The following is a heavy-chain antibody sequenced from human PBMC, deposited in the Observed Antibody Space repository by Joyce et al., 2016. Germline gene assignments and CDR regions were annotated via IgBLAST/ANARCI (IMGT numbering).Heavy chain of an antibody. Sequence: QVPLLESGGGVAQPGRSLRLSCAASEFALSSHAMHWVRQAPGKGLEWVAVMSYDGSHQYYADSVRGRFTSSRDNSQNTLYLQMNSLRVEDTAVYYCTRSSRTGYTAGWPDFDYWGQGTLVTVSS. D-gene: IGHD2-2*02. CDR2: MSYDGSHQ. J-gene: IGHJ4*02. CDR3: TRSSRTGYTAGWPDFDY. CDR1: EFALSSHA. V-gene: IGHV3-30*03.